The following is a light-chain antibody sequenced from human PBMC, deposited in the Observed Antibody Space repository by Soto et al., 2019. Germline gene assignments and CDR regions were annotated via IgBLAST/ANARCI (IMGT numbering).Light chain of an antibody. Sequence: DIQMTQSPSSLSASVGDRVSITCRASQAISNDLAWYQQKQGKAPKLLIYAASSLQSGVPSRFSGSGSGTDLSITIRSLQPEDFETYYCQQPISFPITFGQGTRLEIK. V-gene: IGKV1-17*01. CDR3: QQPISFPIT. CDR1: QAISND. CDR2: AAS. J-gene: IGKJ5*01.